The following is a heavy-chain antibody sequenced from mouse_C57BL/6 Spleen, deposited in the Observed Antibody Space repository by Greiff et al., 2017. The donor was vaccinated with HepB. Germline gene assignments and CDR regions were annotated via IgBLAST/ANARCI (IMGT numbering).Heavy chain of an antibody. CDR2: VDPNSGGT. D-gene: IGHD1-1*01. CDR1: GYTFTSYW. V-gene: IGHV1-72*01. J-gene: IGHJ1*03. CDR3: ARSLPYGSSLYWYFDV. Sequence: VQLQQSGAELVKPGASVKLSCKASGYTFTSYWMHWVKQRPGRGLEWIGRVDPNSGGTKYTEKFKSKATLTVDKPSSTAYMQLSSLTSEDSAVYYCARSLPYGSSLYWYFDVWGTGTTVTVSS.